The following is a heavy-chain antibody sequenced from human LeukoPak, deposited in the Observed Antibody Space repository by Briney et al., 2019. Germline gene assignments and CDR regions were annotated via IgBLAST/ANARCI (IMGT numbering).Heavy chain of an antibody. CDR2: ISGSGGST. Sequence: GGSLRLSCAASGFTFSSYGMSWVRQAPGKGLEWVSAISGSGGSTYYADSVKGRFTISRDNSKNTRYLQMNSLRAEDTAVYYCAKDQGITMVRGVIRGGTFDYWGQGTLVTVSS. CDR3: AKDQGITMVRGVIRGGTFDY. J-gene: IGHJ4*02. V-gene: IGHV3-23*01. D-gene: IGHD3-10*01. CDR1: GFTFSSYG.